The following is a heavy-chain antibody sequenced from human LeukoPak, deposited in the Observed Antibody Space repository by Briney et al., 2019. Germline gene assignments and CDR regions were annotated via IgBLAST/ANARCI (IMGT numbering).Heavy chain of an antibody. CDR3: ARDGIAAARPSANWFDP. D-gene: IGHD6-13*01. CDR2: ISAYNGNT. V-gene: IGHV1-18*01. Sequence: ASVKVSCKASGYTFTSYGISWVRQAPGQGLEWMGWISAYNGNTNYAQKLQGRVTMTTDTSTSTAYMELRSLRSGDTAVYYCARDGIAAARPSANWFDPWGQGTLVTVSS. CDR1: GYTFTSYG. J-gene: IGHJ5*02.